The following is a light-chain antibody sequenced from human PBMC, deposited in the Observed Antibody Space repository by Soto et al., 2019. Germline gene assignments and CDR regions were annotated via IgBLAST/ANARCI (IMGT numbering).Light chain of an antibody. Sequence: EVVMTQSPATLSVSPGERATLSFRASQSVSSNLAWYQLRPGQAPRLLIYGASTRATGIPARFSGSGSGRAFTLTISSLQSEDFALYYCQQYSKWPLFTFGPGTRVDIK. V-gene: IGKV3-15*01. J-gene: IGKJ3*01. CDR1: QSVSSN. CDR3: QQYSKWPLFT. CDR2: GAS.